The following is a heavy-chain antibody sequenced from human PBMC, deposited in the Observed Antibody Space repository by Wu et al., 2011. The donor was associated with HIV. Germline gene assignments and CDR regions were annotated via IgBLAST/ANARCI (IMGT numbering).Heavy chain of an antibody. D-gene: IGHD6-19*01. V-gene: IGHV1-2*02. Sequence: QVQLVQSGAEVKKPGASVKVSCKASGYTFTAYYMHWVRQAPGQGLEWMAGINPNSGGTNFAQKFQGRVTVTRDTSISTAYMELSGLRSDDTAVYYCVRDGNTGWSFDPWGQGTQVAVSS. CDR3: VRDGNTGWSFDP. J-gene: IGHJ5*02. CDR2: INPNSGGT. CDR1: GYTFTAYY.